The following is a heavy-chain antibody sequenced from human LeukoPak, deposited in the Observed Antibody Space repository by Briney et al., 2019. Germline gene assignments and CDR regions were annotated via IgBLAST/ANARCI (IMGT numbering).Heavy chain of an antibody. CDR1: GFTFSRYA. CDR2: ISGVGDRT. CDR3: AKGFGDTTFGVVTANDY. V-gene: IGHV3-23*01. Sequence: PGGSLRLSCAASGFTFSRYAITWVRQAPGKGLEWVSTISGVGDRTYFADSVKGRFTVSRDNSKSTLYLQMNRLRAEDTAVYYCAKGFGDTTFGVVTANDYWGQGILVIISS. D-gene: IGHD3-3*01. J-gene: IGHJ4*02.